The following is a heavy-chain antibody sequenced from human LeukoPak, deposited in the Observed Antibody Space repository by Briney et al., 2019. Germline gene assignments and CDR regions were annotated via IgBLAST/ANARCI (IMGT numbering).Heavy chain of an antibody. CDR2: IYYTGST. CDR3: ARHAEISGYLSFDY. Sequence: PSETLSLTWTVSGGSISSYCWSWIRQPPGKGLDWIGYIYYTGSTNYHPSLKSRVTISVDTSKNQFSLKLSSVTAADTAVYYCARHAEISGYLSFDYWGQGTLVTASS. D-gene: IGHD3-22*01. J-gene: IGHJ4*02. V-gene: IGHV4-59*08. CDR1: GGSISSYC.